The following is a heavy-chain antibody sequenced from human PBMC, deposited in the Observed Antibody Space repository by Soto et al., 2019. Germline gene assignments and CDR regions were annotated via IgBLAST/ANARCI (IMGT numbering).Heavy chain of an antibody. CDR2: INHSGST. CDR3: ARGGRSGYSSGWPLLYFVY. CDR1: GGSFSGYY. V-gene: IGHV4-34*01. Sequence: SETLSLTCAVYGGSFSGYYWSWIRQPPGKGLEWIGEINHSGSTNYNPSLKSRVTISVDTSKNQFSLKLSSVTAADTAVYYCARGGRSGYSSGWPLLYFVYWGQGTLVTVSS. D-gene: IGHD6-19*01. J-gene: IGHJ4*02.